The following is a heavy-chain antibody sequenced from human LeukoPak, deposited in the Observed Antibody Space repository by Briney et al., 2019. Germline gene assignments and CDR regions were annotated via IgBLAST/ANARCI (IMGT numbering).Heavy chain of an antibody. Sequence: PSETLSLTCTVSGGSISTYQWSWIRQPPGKGLEWIGYIYYSGSTNYNPSLMSRVTISVDTSKNQFSLKLSSVTAADTAVYFCARDPQYSSSSDAFDIWGQGTMVTVSS. V-gene: IGHV4-59*01. CDR2: IYYSGST. CDR1: GGSISTYQ. J-gene: IGHJ3*02. D-gene: IGHD6-13*01. CDR3: ARDPQYSSSSDAFDI.